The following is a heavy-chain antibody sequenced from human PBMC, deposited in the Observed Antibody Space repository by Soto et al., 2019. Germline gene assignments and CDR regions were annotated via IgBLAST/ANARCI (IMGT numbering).Heavy chain of an antibody. J-gene: IGHJ4*02. CDR3: AREADFASSGYVLDY. CDR1: GFTFSGFS. CDR2: VTSSPSSM. Sequence: PGGSLRLSCAASGFTFSGFSMNWVRQAPRKGLEWVSSVTSSPSSMFYADSVKGRFTISRDDAKDSLFLQMNSLRADDTAVYCCAREADFASSGYVLDYWGLGTLVTVSS. V-gene: IGHV3-21*01. D-gene: IGHD3-22*01.